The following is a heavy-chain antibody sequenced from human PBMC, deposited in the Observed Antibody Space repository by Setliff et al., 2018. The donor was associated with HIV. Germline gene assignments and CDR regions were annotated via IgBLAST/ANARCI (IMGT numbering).Heavy chain of an antibody. D-gene: IGHD6-19*01. J-gene: IGHJ4*02. V-gene: IGHV1-46*01. CDR3: ARDGEPYSSLDY. CDR1: GYTFTSYY. Sequence: ASVKVSCKASGYTFTSYYMHWVRQAPGQGLEWMGIINPSGGRTTYTKNFQGRVTMTRDTSATTAYMELSSLRSEDTAVYYCARDGEPYSSLDYWGQGTLVTVSS. CDR2: INPSGGRT.